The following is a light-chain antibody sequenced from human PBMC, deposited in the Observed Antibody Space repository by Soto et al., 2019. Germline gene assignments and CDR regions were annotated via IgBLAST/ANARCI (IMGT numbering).Light chain of an antibody. CDR2: QDT. V-gene: IGLV3-1*01. J-gene: IGLJ2*01. CDR1: NLGDKY. Sequence: SYELTQPPSVSVSPGQTASITCSGDNLGDKYASWYQQKPGQSPVLVIYQDTKRPSGIPERFSGSNSGNTATLTISGTQTMDEADYYCQAWDSSAVVFGGGTKVTVL. CDR3: QAWDSSAVV.